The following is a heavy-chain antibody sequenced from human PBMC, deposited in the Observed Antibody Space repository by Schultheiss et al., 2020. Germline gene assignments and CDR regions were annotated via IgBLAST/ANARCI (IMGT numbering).Heavy chain of an antibody. Sequence: SGPTLVKPTQTLTLTCTFSGFSLSTSGGGVGWIRQPPGKALEWLALIYYDGDKRYSPSLKSRLTITKDTSKNQVVLTMTNMDPVDTATYYCARSHYYGSGSLYYYYGMDVWGQGTTVTVSS. D-gene: IGHD3-10*01. V-gene: IGHV2-5*02. CDR3: ARSHYYGSGSLYYYYGMDV. J-gene: IGHJ6*02. CDR2: IYYDGDK. CDR1: GFSLSTSGGG.